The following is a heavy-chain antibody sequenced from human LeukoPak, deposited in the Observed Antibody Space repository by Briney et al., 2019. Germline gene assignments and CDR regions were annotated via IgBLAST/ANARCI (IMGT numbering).Heavy chain of an antibody. CDR3: ARGVSYSSGWYDY. V-gene: IGHV4-59*01. Sequence: SETLSLTCTVSGGSISSYYWSWIRQPPGKGLEWIGYIYYSGSTNYNPSLKSRVTISVDTSKNQFSLKLSSVTAADTAVYYCARGVSYSSGWYDYWGQGTLVTVSS. CDR2: IYYSGST. D-gene: IGHD6-19*01. J-gene: IGHJ4*02. CDR1: GGSISSYY.